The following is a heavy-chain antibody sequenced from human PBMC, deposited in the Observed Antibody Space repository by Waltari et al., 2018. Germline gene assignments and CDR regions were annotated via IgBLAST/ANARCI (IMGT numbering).Heavy chain of an antibody. CDR3: SITRRRWKIDAFDI. Sequence: QVQLVQSGAEVKKPGASVKVSCKVSGYTLTELSRHWVRQAPGKGLEWMGCFDPEDGETIYAQKFQGRVTMTEDTSTDTAYMELSSLRSEDTAVYYCSITRRRWKIDAFDIWGQGTMVTVSS. V-gene: IGHV1-24*01. CDR1: GYTLTELS. J-gene: IGHJ3*02. CDR2: FDPEDGET. D-gene: IGHD1-1*01.